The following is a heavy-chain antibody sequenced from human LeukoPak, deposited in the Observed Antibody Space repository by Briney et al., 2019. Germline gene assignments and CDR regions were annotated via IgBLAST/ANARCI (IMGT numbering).Heavy chain of an antibody. J-gene: IGHJ5*02. D-gene: IGHD1-26*01. CDR3: AKDREPSQYRNNWFDP. CDR1: GFTFRGYA. Sequence: GGSLRLSCAASGFTFRGYAMSWGGEAPGRGGEGGSEISGSGGTTYYPDSVKGRFTISRDNSKNTLYLQMNSLRPEDTAIYYCAKDREPSQYRNNWFDPWGQGTLVTVSS. V-gene: IGHV3-23*01. CDR2: ISGSGGTT.